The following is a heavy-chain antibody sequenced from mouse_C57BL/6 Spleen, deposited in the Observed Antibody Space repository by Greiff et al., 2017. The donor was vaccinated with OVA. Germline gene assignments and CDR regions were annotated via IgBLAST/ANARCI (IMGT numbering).Heavy chain of an antibody. V-gene: IGHV1-55*01. CDR2: IYPGSGST. Sequence: QVQLKQPGAELVKPGASVKMSCKASGYTFTSYWITWVKQRPGQGLEWIGDIYPGSGSTNYNEKFKSKATLTVDKSSSTAYMQLSSLTSEDSAVYYCARSYYDYDRYFDYWGQGTTLTVSS. D-gene: IGHD2-4*01. CDR3: ARSYYDYDRYFDY. CDR1: GYTFTSYW. J-gene: IGHJ2*01.